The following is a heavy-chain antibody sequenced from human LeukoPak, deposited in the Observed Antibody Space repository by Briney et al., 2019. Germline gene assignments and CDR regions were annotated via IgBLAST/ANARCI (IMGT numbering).Heavy chain of an antibody. CDR2: IKQDGSEE. J-gene: IGHJ3*02. V-gene: IGHV3-7*01. Sequence: PGGSLRLSCAASGSTFSSYWMSWVRQAPGKGLEWVANIKQDGSEEYYVDSVKGRFTISRDNAKNSLYLQMNSLRAEDTAVYYCARDPVLLWFGESAFDIWGQGTMVTVSS. CDR1: GSTFSSYW. D-gene: IGHD3-10*01. CDR3: ARDPVLLWFGESAFDI.